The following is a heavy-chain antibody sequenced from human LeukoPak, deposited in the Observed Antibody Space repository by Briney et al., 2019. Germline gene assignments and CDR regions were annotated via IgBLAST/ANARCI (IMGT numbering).Heavy chain of an antibody. V-gene: IGHV3-23*01. Sequence: GGSLRLSCAASGFTFSSYAMSWVRQAPGKGLEWVSAISGSDDTTYSADSVKGRFTISRDNSKNMLYLQMNYLKAEDTAVYYCAKRLYCSATTCYGFDYWGQGTLVTVSS. J-gene: IGHJ4*02. D-gene: IGHD2-2*01. CDR1: GFTFSSYA. CDR2: ISGSDDTT. CDR3: AKRLYCSATTCYGFDY.